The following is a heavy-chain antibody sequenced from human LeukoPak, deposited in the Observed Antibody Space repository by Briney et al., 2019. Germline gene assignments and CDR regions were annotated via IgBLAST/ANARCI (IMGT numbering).Heavy chain of an antibody. CDR3: AKDRWELLGRPGAYYFDY. Sequence: GGSPRLSCAASGFTFSSYAMSWVRQAPGKGLEWVSAISGSGGSTYYADSVKGRFTISRDNSKNTLYLQMNSLRAEDTAVYYCAKDRWELLGRPGAYYFDYWGQGTLVTVSS. J-gene: IGHJ4*02. D-gene: IGHD1-26*01. CDR1: GFTFSSYA. V-gene: IGHV3-23*01. CDR2: ISGSGGST.